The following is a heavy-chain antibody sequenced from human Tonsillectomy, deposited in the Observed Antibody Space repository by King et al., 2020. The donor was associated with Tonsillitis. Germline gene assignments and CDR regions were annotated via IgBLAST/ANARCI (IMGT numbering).Heavy chain of an antibody. Sequence: VQLVESGGGVVQPGRSLRLSCAASGFSFSSYAMHWVRQAPGKGLEWVAVTSYDGSNKYYADFVRGRFTISRDNSKNTLYLQMNNLRAEDTAVYYCARDQSYYDSSGYFSDWGQGTMVTVSS. CDR3: ARDQSYYDSSGYFSD. V-gene: IGHV3-30-3*01. CDR2: TSYDGSNK. CDR1: GFSFSSYA. J-gene: IGHJ3*01. D-gene: IGHD3-22*01.